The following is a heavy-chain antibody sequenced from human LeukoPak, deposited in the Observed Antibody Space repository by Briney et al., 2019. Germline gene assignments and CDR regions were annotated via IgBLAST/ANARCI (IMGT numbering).Heavy chain of an antibody. Sequence: GGSLRLSCAASGFTFSSYWMSWVRQAPGKGLEWVANIKKDGSEKYYVDSVKGRFTISRDNSKNTLYLQMNSLRAEDTAVYYCAKDQTLLWFGESYFDYWGQGTLVTVSS. CDR2: IKKDGSEK. D-gene: IGHD3-10*01. CDR3: AKDQTLLWFGESYFDY. CDR1: GFTFSSYW. V-gene: IGHV3-7*01. J-gene: IGHJ4*02.